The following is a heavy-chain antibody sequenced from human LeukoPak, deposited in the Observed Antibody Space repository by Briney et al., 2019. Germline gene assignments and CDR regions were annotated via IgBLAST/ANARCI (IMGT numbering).Heavy chain of an antibody. Sequence: GESLKISWKGSGYSFTSYWIGWVRQMPGKGLEWMGIIYPGDSDTRYSPSFQGQVTIPADKSISTAYLQWSSLKASDTAMYYCARRDSSGWYPGAFDIWGQGTMVTVSS. J-gene: IGHJ3*02. CDR2: IYPGDSDT. CDR1: GYSFTSYW. V-gene: IGHV5-51*01. CDR3: ARRDSSGWYPGAFDI. D-gene: IGHD6-19*01.